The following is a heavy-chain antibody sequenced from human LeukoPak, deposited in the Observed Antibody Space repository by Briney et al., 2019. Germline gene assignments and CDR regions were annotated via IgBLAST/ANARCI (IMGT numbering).Heavy chain of an antibody. Sequence: PGGSLRLSCAASGFTFRSYGMHWVRQAPGKGLEWVAVIWYDGSNKYYADSVKGRFTISRDNSKNTLYLQMSSLRAEDTAIYYCAKSRAAATLDYWGQGTLVTVSS. CDR2: IWYDGSNK. CDR1: GFTFRSYG. V-gene: IGHV3-33*06. J-gene: IGHJ4*02. CDR3: AKSRAAATLDY. D-gene: IGHD6-13*01.